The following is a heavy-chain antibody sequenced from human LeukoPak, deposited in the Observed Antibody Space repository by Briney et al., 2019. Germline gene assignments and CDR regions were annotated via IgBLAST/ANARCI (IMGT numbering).Heavy chain of an antibody. CDR2: IYYSGST. Sequence: PSETLFLTCTGPGGSISSYYWSSIRRPPGKGLEWIGYIYYSGSTNYNPSLKSRVTISVDTSKNQFSLKLSSVTAADTAVYYCARRRGYCSSTSCYYWFDPWGQGTLVTVSS. CDR1: GGSISSYY. D-gene: IGHD2-2*01. V-gene: IGHV4-59*01. CDR3: ARRRGYCSSTSCYYWFDP. J-gene: IGHJ5*02.